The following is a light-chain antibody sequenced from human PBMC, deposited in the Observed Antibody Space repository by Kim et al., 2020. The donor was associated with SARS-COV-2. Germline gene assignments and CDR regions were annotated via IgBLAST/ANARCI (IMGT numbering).Light chain of an antibody. Sequence: QSALTQPPSASGSPGQSVTISCTGTSSDVGTYNFVSWYQQHPGKAPKLMIYEVNKRPSGVPDRFSGSKSGNTASLTVSGLQAEDEADYYCSSYAGNHKGVFGTGTKVTVL. V-gene: IGLV2-8*01. CDR1: SSDVGTYNF. CDR2: EVN. J-gene: IGLJ1*01. CDR3: SSYAGNHKGV.